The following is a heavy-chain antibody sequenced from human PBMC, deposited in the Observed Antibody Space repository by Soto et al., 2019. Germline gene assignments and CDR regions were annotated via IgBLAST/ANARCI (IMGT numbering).Heavy chain of an antibody. CDR2: ISYDGSNK. V-gene: IGHV3-30*18. Sequence: GGSLRLSCAASGFTFSSYGMHWVRQVPGKGLEWVAVISYDGSNKYYADSVKGRFTISRDNSKNTLYLQMNSLRAEDTAVYYCAKGPYGDEYYFDYWGQGTLVTVSS. CDR3: AKGPYGDEYYFDY. D-gene: IGHD4-17*01. J-gene: IGHJ4*02. CDR1: GFTFSSYG.